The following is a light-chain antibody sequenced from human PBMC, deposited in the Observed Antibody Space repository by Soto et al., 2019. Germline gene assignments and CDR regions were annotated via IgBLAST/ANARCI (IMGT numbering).Light chain of an antibody. CDR3: CSYTSSSTRV. Sequence: QSALTQPASVSGSPGQSITVSCSGTSSDVGGYNSVSWYQQHPGKAPKLLTYADNIRPSGVSNRFSGSKSGNTASLTISGLQAEDEADYYCCSYTSSSTRVFGTGTKVTVL. J-gene: IGLJ1*01. V-gene: IGLV2-14*01. CDR2: ADN. CDR1: SSDVGGYNS.